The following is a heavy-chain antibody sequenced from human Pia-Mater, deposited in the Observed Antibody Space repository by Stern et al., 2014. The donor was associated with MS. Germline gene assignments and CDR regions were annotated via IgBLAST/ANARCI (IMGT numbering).Heavy chain of an antibody. D-gene: IGHD6-19*01. CDR3: AHLEVRAVAEDAFDI. J-gene: IGHJ3*02. CDR2: IYWDDDK. CDR1: GFSLRTRGMG. Sequence: EESGPTVVKPTQTLTLTCTFSGFSLRTRGMGVGWIRQPPGKALEWLAFIYWDDDKFYSPYLKTRLTITKDTSKNWVVLTMTNMDPVDTATYYCAHLEVRAVAEDAFDIWGQGTAVTVSS. V-gene: IGHV2-5*02.